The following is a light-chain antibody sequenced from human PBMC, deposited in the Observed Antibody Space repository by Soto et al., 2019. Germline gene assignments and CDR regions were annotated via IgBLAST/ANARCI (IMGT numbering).Light chain of an antibody. CDR3: QHYNSYSEA. J-gene: IGKJ1*01. CDR2: GAS. Sequence: EVVMTQSQATISVSPGERDKLSCRASQSVSSNLAWYQQKPGQAPRLLIYGASTRATGIPARFSGSGSGTEFTLTISSLQPDDFATYYCQHYNSYSEAFGQGTKVDIK. CDR1: QSVSSN. V-gene: IGKV3-15*01.